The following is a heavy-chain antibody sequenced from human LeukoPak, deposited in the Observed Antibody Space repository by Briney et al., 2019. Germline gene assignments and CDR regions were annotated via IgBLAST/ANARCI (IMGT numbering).Heavy chain of an antibody. CDR3: ARVGATRY. D-gene: IGHD1-26*01. CDR1: GGSISSSSYY. V-gene: IGHV4-39*01. CDR2: TYYSGST. J-gene: IGHJ4*02. Sequence: SETLSLTCTVSGGSISSSSYYWGWIRQPPGKGLEWIGSTYYSGSTYYNPSLKSRVTISVDTSKNQFSLKLSSVTAADTAVYYCARVGATRYWGQGTLVTVSS.